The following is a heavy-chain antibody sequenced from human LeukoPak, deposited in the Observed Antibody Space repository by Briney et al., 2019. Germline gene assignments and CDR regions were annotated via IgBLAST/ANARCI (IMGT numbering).Heavy chain of an antibody. CDR2: INPNSGGT. CDR1: GFTFSSYG. D-gene: IGHD3-9*01. CDR3: ARVAVRYFDWLYFDY. Sequence: PGRSLRLSCAASGFTFSSYGVHWVRQAPGKGLEWMGWINPNSGGTNYAQKFQGRVTMTRDTSISTAYMELSRLRSDDTAVYYCARVAVRYFDWLYFDYWGQGTLVTVSS. J-gene: IGHJ4*02. V-gene: IGHV1-2*02.